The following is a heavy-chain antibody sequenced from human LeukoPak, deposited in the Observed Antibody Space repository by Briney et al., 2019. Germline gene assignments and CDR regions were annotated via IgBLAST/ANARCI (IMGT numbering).Heavy chain of an antibody. Sequence: PGGSLRLSCAASGFTFSSYAMSWVRQAPGKGLEWVSAISGSGGSTYYADSVKGRFTISRDNSKNTLYLQMNSLRAEDTAVYYCAKDPAITMVRYYYYYMDVWGKGTTVTVSS. CDR3: AKDPAITMVRYYYYYMDV. V-gene: IGHV3-23*01. CDR1: GFTFSSYA. CDR2: ISGSGGST. D-gene: IGHD3-10*01. J-gene: IGHJ6*03.